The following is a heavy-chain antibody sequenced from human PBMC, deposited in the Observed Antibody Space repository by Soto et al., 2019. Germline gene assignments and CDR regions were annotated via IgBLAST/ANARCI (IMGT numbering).Heavy chain of an antibody. CDR3: ARSRYYDILTGYYTASWYYFDY. J-gene: IGHJ4*02. CDR1: GYTFTSYG. D-gene: IGHD3-9*01. CDR2: ISAYNGNT. V-gene: IGHV1-18*01. Sequence: QVQLVQSGAEVKKPGASVKVSCKASGYTFTSYGISWVRQAPGQGLEWMGWISAYNGNTNYAQKRQGRVTMTTDTSTSTAYMELRSLRSDDTAVYYCARSRYYDILTGYYTASWYYFDYWGQGTLVTVSS.